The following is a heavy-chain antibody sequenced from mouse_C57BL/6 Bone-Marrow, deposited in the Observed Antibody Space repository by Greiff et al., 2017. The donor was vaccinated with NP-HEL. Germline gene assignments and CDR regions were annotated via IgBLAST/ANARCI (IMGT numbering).Heavy chain of an antibody. V-gene: IGHV1-53*01. CDR3: ARSLSNWAGCAY. CDR2: INPSNGGT. Sequence: QVQLQQPGTELVKPGASVKLSCKASGYTFTSYWMHWVKQRPGQGLEWIGNINPSNGGTNYIEKFKSKATLTVDKSSSTAYMQLSSLTSEDSAVYDCARSLSNWAGCAYWGQGTLVTVSA. CDR1: GYTFTSYW. D-gene: IGHD4-1*01. J-gene: IGHJ3*01.